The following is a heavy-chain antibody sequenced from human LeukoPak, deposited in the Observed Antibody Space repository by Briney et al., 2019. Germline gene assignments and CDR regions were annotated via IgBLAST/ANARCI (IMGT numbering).Heavy chain of an antibody. CDR1: GGTFISYA. CDR3: ARDGENCGGDCYLGY. CDR2: IIPIFGTA. D-gene: IGHD2-21*01. V-gene: IGHV1-69*05. Sequence: SVKVSCKASGGTFISYAISWLRQAPGQALEWMGGIIPIFGTANYAHKVQRRDTITTDESTSTAYMELSRLRSEDTAVYYCARDGENCGGDCYLGYWGQGTLVT. J-gene: IGHJ4*02.